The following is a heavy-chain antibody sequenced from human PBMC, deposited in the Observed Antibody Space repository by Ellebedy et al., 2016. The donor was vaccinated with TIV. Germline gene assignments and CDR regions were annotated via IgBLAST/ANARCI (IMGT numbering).Heavy chain of an antibody. V-gene: IGHV1-69*05. CDR1: GGTFSSYA. CDR3: ARVRNNDGFDI. Sequence: SVKVSXXASGGTFSSYAISWVRQAPGQGLEWMGGIIPIFGTANYAQKFQGRVTMTRDTSTSTVYMELRSLRSEDLALYFCARVRNNDGFDIWGQGTMVTVSS. J-gene: IGHJ3*02. CDR2: IIPIFGTA.